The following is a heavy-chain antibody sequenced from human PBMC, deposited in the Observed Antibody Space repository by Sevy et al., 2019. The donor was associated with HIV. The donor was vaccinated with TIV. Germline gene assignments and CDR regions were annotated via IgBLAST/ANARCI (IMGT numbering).Heavy chain of an antibody. CDR2: INPNSGGT. D-gene: IGHD2-2*01. CDR1: GYTFTGYY. V-gene: IGHV1-2*06. Sequence: ASVKVSCKASGYTFTGYYMHWVRQAPGQGLEWMGRINPNSGGTNYAQKFQGRVTMTRDTSISTAYMELSRLRSDDTAVYYCARREIKLGYCSSTSCYVDYGMDVWGQGTTVTVSS. J-gene: IGHJ6*02. CDR3: ARREIKLGYCSSTSCYVDYGMDV.